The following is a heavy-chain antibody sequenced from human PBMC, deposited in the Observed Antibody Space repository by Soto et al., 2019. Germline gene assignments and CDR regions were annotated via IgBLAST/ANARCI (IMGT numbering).Heavy chain of an antibody. J-gene: IGHJ3*02. CDR3: ATVSSSSLGLAFES. V-gene: IGHV3-13*01. CDR2: IGTAGDT. D-gene: IGHD2-2*01. Sequence: EVQLVESGGGLVQPGGSLRLSCAASGFTFSSYDMHWVRQATGKGLEWVSAIGTAGDTYYPGSVKGRFTISRENAKNSLYLQTNSLRAVDTAVSYCATVSSSSLGLAFESWGEGTMVTVSS. CDR1: GFTFSSYD.